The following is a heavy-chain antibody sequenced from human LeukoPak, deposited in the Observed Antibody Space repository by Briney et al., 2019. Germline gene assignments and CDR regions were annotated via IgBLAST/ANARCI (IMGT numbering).Heavy chain of an antibody. Sequence: PGGSPRLSCAASGFTFSSYAMHWVRQAPGKGLEWVAVISYDGSNKYYADSVKGRFTISRDNSKNTLYLQMNSLRAEDTAVYYCARIPGPLPYYDFGPNWFDPWGQGTLVTVSS. CDR2: ISYDGSNK. D-gene: IGHD3-3*01. V-gene: IGHV3-30-3*01. J-gene: IGHJ5*02. CDR1: GFTFSSYA. CDR3: ARIPGPLPYYDFGPNWFDP.